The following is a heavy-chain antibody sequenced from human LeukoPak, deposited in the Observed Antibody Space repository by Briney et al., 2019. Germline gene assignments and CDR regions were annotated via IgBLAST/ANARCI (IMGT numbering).Heavy chain of an antibody. CDR2: IHHSGRA. J-gene: IGHJ3*02. V-gene: IGHV4-31*03. CDR1: GGSIISDNHF. Sequence: PSQTLSLTRTVSGGSIISDNHFWSWIRQHPGKDLEWLGYIHHSGRAFYSPSLESRLTISLDTSKNQFSLKLNSVIGADTAGYYCAREVNRPTDADAFDIWGQGTMVTVSS. D-gene: IGHD1-26*01. CDR3: AREVNRPTDADAFDI.